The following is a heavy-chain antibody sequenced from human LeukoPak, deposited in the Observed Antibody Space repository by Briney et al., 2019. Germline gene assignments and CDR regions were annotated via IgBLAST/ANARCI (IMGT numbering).Heavy chain of an antibody. V-gene: IGHV3-7*01. Sequence: QPGGSLRLSCAASGFTFSSYWMSWVRQAPGKGLEWAANIKQDGSEKYYVDSVKGRFTISRDNAKNSLYLQMNSLRAEDTAVYYCARDTSGSYLAYYYYYMDVWGKGTTVTVSS. CDR2: IKQDGSEK. CDR1: GFTFSSYW. D-gene: IGHD1-26*01. CDR3: ARDTSGSYLAYYYYYMDV. J-gene: IGHJ6*03.